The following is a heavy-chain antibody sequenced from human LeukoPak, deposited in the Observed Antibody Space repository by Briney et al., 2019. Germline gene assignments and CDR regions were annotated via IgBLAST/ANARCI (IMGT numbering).Heavy chain of an antibody. CDR1: GFTFSSYG. Sequence: PGGSLRLSCAASGFTFSSYGMSWVRQAPGKGLEWVSAISGSGGSTYYADSVKGRFTISRDNSKNTLFLQMNSLRTDDTAVYYCGREQSGSYIHAFDSRGQGTLVTVSS. V-gene: IGHV3-23*01. D-gene: IGHD3-3*01. CDR3: GREQSGSYIHAFDS. J-gene: IGHJ5*01. CDR2: ISGSGGST.